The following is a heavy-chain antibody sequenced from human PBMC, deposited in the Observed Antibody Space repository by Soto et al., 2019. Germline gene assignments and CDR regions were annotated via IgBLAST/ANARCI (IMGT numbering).Heavy chain of an antibody. V-gene: IGHV3-23*01. J-gene: IGHJ3*02. CDR3: AKSRGLLWFGELLPDAFDI. CDR1: GFTFSNFA. CDR2: ISGSGGST. D-gene: IGHD3-10*01. Sequence: GGSLRLSCAASGFTFSNFAMNWVRQAPGKGLEWVSAISGSGGSTYYADSVKGRFTISRDNSKNTLYLQMNSLRAEDTAVYYCAKSRGLLWFGELLPDAFDIWGQGTMVTVSS.